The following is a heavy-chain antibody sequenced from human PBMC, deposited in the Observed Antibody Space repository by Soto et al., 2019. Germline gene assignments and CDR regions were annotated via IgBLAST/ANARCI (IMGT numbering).Heavy chain of an antibody. J-gene: IGHJ2*01. Sequence: QVQLVQSGAEVKKPGASVKVSCKASGYTFTSYYMHWVRQAPGQGLEWMGIINPSGGSTSYAQKFQGRVSMTRDTSTSTVYMELSSLRSEDTAVYYCARWNSGALSYFDLWGRGTLVTVSS. D-gene: IGHD1-26*01. CDR1: GYTFTSYY. CDR3: ARWNSGALSYFDL. CDR2: INPSGGST. V-gene: IGHV1-46*01.